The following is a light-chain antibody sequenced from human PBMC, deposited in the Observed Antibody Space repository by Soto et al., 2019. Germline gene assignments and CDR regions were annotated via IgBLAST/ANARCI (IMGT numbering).Light chain of an antibody. Sequence: DIQLTQSPFFLSASVGDRVTITCRASQAITNNLAWYQQKPGKPPNLPIYQESTLQSGVPSRFSGSKSGTQFTLTIDSLQPEDFATYYCQQVKSYPRTFGGGTKVEIK. CDR1: QAITNN. V-gene: IGKV1-9*01. CDR2: QES. CDR3: QQVKSYPRT. J-gene: IGKJ4*01.